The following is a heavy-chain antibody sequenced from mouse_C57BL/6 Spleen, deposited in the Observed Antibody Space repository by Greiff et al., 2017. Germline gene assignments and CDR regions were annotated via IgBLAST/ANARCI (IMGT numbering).Heavy chain of an antibody. J-gene: IGHJ2*01. CDR1: GFSLTSYG. CDR2: IWSGGST. Sequence: VQLQESGPGLVQPSQSLSITCPVSGFSLTSYGVHWVRQSPGKGLEWLGVIWSGGSTDYNASFISRLSISKYNSKSQVFFKMNSLQADDTAIYYCARIGTRGDSMDYWGQGTTLTVSS. V-gene: IGHV2-2*01. D-gene: IGHD4-1*01. CDR3: ARIGTRGDSMDY.